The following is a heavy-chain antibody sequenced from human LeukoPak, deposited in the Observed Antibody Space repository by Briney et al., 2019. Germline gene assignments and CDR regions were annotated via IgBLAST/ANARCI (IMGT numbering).Heavy chain of an antibody. Sequence: GASVKVSCKASGGTFSSYAISWVRQAPGQGLEWMGGIIPIFGTANYAQKFQGRVTITADESTSTAYMELSSLRSEDTAVYYCARVLVSRYSSSSVNYYYMDVWGKGTTVTVSS. CDR1: GGTFSSYA. J-gene: IGHJ6*03. V-gene: IGHV1-69*13. CDR2: IIPIFGTA. D-gene: IGHD6-6*01. CDR3: ARVLVSRYSSSSVNYYYMDV.